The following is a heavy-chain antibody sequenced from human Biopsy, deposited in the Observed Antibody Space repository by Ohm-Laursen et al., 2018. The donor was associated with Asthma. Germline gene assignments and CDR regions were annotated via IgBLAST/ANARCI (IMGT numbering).Heavy chain of an antibody. CDR1: GYSLTDLS. CDR2: HDHEEGGT. V-gene: IGHV1-24*01. D-gene: IGHD4-17*01. Sequence: ASVKVSCKFSGYSLTDLSMHWVRQAPGQGFEWMGGHDHEEGGTVNARRFQGRVTMTEDTSTDTAYMELSSLSSDDTAVYYCASDFPKDYVRYNFQFWGQRTLVTVSS. CDR3: ASDFPKDYVRYNFQF. J-gene: IGHJ4*02.